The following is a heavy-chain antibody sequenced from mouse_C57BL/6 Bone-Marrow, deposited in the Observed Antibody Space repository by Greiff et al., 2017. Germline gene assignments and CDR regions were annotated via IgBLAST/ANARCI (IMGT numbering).Heavy chain of an antibody. D-gene: IGHD1-1*01. CDR3: ARSITTVVARAY. CDR2: IYPRSGNT. V-gene: IGHV1-81*01. CDR1: GYTFTSYG. Sequence: LEESGAELARPGASVKLSCKASGYTFTSYGISWVKQRTGQGLEWIGEIYPRSGNTYYNEKFKGKATLTADKSSSTAYMALRSLTSEDSAVYFCARSITTVVARAYWGQGTTLTVSS. J-gene: IGHJ2*01.